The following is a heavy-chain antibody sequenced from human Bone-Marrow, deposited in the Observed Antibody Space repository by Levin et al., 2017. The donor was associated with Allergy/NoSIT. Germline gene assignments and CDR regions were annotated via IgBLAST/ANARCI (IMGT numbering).Heavy chain of an antibody. V-gene: IGHV3-23*01. Sequence: SGGSLRLSCAASGFTFDNHAMTWVRQAPGKGLEWVSVVSGSGSSTYYADSVKGRFTISRDNSKNTVYLEMNSLTVEDTAMYYCAKVGFVEAPRTAIGAFDIWGQGTMVAVSS. CDR3: AKVGFVEAPRTAIGAFDI. CDR2: VSGSGSST. D-gene: IGHD2-21*02. J-gene: IGHJ3*02. CDR1: GFTFDNHA.